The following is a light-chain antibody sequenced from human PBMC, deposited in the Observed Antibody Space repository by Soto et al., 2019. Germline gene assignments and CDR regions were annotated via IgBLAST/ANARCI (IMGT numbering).Light chain of an antibody. CDR2: GAS. J-gene: IGKJ2*01. Sequence: ESLLTQSPGTLSLSPGERATLSCRASQTVNSRHLNWYQHKPGQAPRLLIYGASIRAAGIPDRFSGSRSGADFSLTITRLESEDFAVYYCQQFDGSLPAFTFGQGTKLEI. CDR3: QQFDGSLPAFT. V-gene: IGKV3-20*01. CDR1: QTVNSRH.